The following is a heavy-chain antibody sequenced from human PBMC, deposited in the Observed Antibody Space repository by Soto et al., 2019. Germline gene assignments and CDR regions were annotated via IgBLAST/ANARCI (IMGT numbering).Heavy chain of an antibody. Sequence: QVQQVQSGAEVKKPGASVKLSCKASGSFITYNIHWVRQAPGQGLEWMGIINARDATTTFAQKFQGRVTMTSDTSTSTVYMELSSLRSDDTAIYYCVHLMTPWRPFDSWGQGTLVTVSS. CDR3: VHLMTPWRPFDS. J-gene: IGHJ4*02. CDR1: GSFITYN. V-gene: IGHV1-46*01. D-gene: IGHD3-16*01. CDR2: INARDATT.